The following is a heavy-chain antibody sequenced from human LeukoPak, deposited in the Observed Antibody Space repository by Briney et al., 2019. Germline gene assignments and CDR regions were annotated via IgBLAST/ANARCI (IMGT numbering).Heavy chain of an antibody. J-gene: IGHJ4*02. D-gene: IGHD6-6*01. CDR2: INSDGSST. Sequence: PGGSLLLSCSGSGFSLSSYWMRWVRQAPGKGLVWVSRINSDGSSTSYADSVRGRFTLSRDNAKNTLYLQMNSLRDEDTAFYYCARGGQLVPFDYWGQGTLVTVSS. CDR3: ARGGQLVPFDY. V-gene: IGHV3-74*01. CDR1: GFSLSSYW.